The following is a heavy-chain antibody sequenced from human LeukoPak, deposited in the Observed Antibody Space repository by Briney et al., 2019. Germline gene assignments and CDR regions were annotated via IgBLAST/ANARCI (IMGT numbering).Heavy chain of an antibody. CDR1: GFTFSSYG. J-gene: IGHJ3*02. Sequence: GGSLRLSCAASGFTFSSYGMHWVRQAPGKGLEWVAVIWYDGSNKYYADSVKGRITNSRSHFKDTVYLEMDSLRGEDKAGYYWAREDSSGLDAFDIWGQGKIVNVFS. CDR2: IWYDGSNK. D-gene: IGHD3-22*01. V-gene: IGHV3-33*01. CDR3: AREDSSGLDAFDI.